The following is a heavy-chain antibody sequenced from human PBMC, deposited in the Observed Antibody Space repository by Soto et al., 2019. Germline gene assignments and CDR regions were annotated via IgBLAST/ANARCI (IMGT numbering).Heavy chain of an antibody. Sequence: GGSLRLSCAASGFTFSSYGMHWVRQAPGKGLEWVAVIWYDGSNKYYADSVKGRFTISRDNSENTLYLQMNSLRAEDTAVYYCARDVYGYSYGYLSFDYWGQGTLVTVSS. D-gene: IGHD5-18*01. CDR1: GFTFSSYG. J-gene: IGHJ4*02. V-gene: IGHV3-33*01. CDR3: ARDVYGYSYGYLSFDY. CDR2: IWYDGSNK.